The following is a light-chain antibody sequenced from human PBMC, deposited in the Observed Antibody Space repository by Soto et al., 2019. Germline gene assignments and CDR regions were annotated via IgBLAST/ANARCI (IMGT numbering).Light chain of an antibody. CDR3: QQYNNWPWT. CDR2: DTS. J-gene: IGKJ1*01. V-gene: IGKV3-11*01. CDR1: QSVSSY. Sequence: VLTHSPATLSLSPGERATLSCRASQSVSSYLALYQQKPGQAPRLLIYDTSNRATGIPARFSGSGSGTDFTLTITTLEPEDFAVYYCQQYNNWPWTFGQGTKVDIK.